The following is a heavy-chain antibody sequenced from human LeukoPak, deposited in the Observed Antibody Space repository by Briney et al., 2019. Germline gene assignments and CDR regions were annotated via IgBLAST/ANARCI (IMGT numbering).Heavy chain of an antibody. Sequence: ASVKVSCKASGYTFTSYDINWVRQATGQGLGWMGWMNPNSGNTGYAQKFQGRVTMTRNTSISTAYMELSSLRSEDTAVYYCARANVGYCSSTSCFYYYYGMDVWGQGTTVTVSS. D-gene: IGHD2-2*01. CDR1: GYTFTSYD. CDR2: MNPNSGNT. CDR3: ARANVGYCSSTSCFYYYYGMDV. V-gene: IGHV1-8*01. J-gene: IGHJ6*02.